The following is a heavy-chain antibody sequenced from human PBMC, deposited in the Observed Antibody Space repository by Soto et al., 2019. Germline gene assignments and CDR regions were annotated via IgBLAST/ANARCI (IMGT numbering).Heavy chain of an antibody. J-gene: IGHJ6*02. CDR3: AKGGYSSSWSLYYYYGMDV. CDR2: ISYDGSNK. V-gene: IGHV3-30*18. D-gene: IGHD6-13*01. CDR1: GFTFSSYG. Sequence: HPGGSLRLSCAASGFTFSSYGMHWVRQAPGKGLEWVAVISYDGSNKYYADSVKGRFTISRDNSKNTLYLQMNSLRAEDTAVYYCAKGGYSSSWSLYYYYGMDVWGQGTTVTVSS.